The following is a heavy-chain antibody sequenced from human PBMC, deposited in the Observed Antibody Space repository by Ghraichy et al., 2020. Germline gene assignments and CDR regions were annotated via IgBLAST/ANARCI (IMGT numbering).Heavy chain of an antibody. V-gene: IGHV3-23*01. Sequence: GGSLRLSCAASGFTFSSYAMSWVRPAPGKGLEWVSAISGSGGSTYYADSVKGRFTISRDNSKNTLYLQMNSLRAEDTAVYYCAKDQKRPKGIVVVPAAPGPIDYWGQGTLVTVSS. D-gene: IGHD2-2*01. CDR2: ISGSGGST. CDR3: AKDQKRPKGIVVVPAAPGPIDY. J-gene: IGHJ4*02. CDR1: GFTFSSYA.